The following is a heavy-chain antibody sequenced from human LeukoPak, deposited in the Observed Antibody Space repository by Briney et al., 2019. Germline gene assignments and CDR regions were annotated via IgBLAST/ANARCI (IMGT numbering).Heavy chain of an antibody. CDR3: TRSYCSTGSCSRDC. D-gene: IGHD2-15*01. CDR1: GSSFNSYW. J-gene: IGHJ4*02. CDR2: IYPGDSET. Sequence: GESLKISCKASGSSFNSYWMGWVRQLPGKGLEWMGIIYPGDSETRYSPSVQGRVTISVDRSSTTTFLQWSSLEASDSGVYFCTRSYCSTGSCSRDCWGQGTLVTVSS. V-gene: IGHV5-51*01.